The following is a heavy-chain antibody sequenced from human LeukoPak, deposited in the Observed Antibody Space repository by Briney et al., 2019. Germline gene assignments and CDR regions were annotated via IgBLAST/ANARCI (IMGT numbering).Heavy chain of an antibody. CDR3: ARGPTRANSSDY. D-gene: IGHD2/OR15-2a*01. Sequence: GGSLRLSCAASGFTFSDYYMTWIRQAPGKGLEWLSYISSGTTVYYAESVKGRFTLSRDNAKNSLYLQMNSLRAEDTAVYYCARGPTRANSSDYWGQGTLVTVSS. J-gene: IGHJ4*02. CDR2: ISSGTTV. V-gene: IGHV3-69-1*01. CDR1: GFTFSDYY.